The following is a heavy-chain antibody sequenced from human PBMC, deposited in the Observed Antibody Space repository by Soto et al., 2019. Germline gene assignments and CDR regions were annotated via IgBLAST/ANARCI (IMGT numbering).Heavy chain of an antibody. CDR1: GYTFTSYY. CDR2: INPSGGST. J-gene: IGHJ4*02. Sequence: XSVKVSCNAAGYTFTSYYMHWVRQAPGQGLEWMGIINPSGGSTSYAQKFQGRVTMTRDTSTSTVYMELSSLRSEDTAVYYCAREAINYDSSGIRFDYWGQGTLVTVSS. V-gene: IGHV1-46*01. D-gene: IGHD3-22*01. CDR3: AREAINYDSSGIRFDY.